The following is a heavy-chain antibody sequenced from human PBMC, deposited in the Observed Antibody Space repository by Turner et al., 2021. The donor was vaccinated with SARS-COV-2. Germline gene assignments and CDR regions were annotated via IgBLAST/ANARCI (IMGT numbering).Heavy chain of an antibody. CDR1: GFPFSSYG. J-gene: IGHJ6*02. V-gene: IGHV3-30*18. D-gene: IGHD5-12*01. CDR2: ISYDGSNK. CDR3: AKVSPNRGLRPYYYYYGMDV. Sequence: QVQLVESGGGVVQPGRSLRLPCAASGFPFSSYGMHWVRQAPGKGLEWVAVISYDGSNKYYADSVKGRFTISRDNSKNTLYLQMNSLRAEDTAVYYCAKVSPNRGLRPYYYYYGMDVWGQGTTVTVSS.